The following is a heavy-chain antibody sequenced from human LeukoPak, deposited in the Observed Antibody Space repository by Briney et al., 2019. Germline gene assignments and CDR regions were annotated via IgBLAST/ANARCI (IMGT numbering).Heavy chain of an antibody. D-gene: IGHD4-17*01. CDR1: GYTFTGYY. CDR3: ARDQATTVTSYYYYGMDV. CDR2: ISPNNGGA. Sequence: VASVKVSCEASGYTFTGYYMHWVRQAPGQGLEWMGWISPNNGGANFAQKFQGRVTMTRDTSISTAYMELSSLTSDDTAVYYCARDQATTVTSYYYYGMDVWGQGTTVTVSS. V-gene: IGHV1-2*02. J-gene: IGHJ6*02.